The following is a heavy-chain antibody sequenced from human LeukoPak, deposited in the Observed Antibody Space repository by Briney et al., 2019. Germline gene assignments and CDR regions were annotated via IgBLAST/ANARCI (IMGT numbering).Heavy chain of an antibody. CDR2: ISNSGST. CDR3: AHTRASSDGMGWFDP. J-gene: IGHJ5*02. D-gene: IGHD1-14*01. V-gene: IGHV4-59*08. CDR1: GDSTGSKY. Sequence: SETLSLTCTVSGDSTGSKYWSWIRQPPGEGLEWIGYISNSGSTTYNPSLKSRVTISEGTTKNQFSLKLSSVTAADTAVYYCAHTRASSDGMGWFDPWGQGTLVTVSS.